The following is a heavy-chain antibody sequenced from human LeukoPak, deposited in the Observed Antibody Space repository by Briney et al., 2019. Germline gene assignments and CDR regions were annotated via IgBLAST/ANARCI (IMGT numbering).Heavy chain of an antibody. CDR2: IYYSGST. D-gene: IGHD3-22*01. Sequence: PSETLSLTCTVSGGSISSYYWSWIRQPPGKGLEWIGYIYYSGSTNYNPSLKSRVTISVDTSKNQFSLKLSSVTAADTAVYYCARAPYYYDSSGYRGPYYFDYWGQGTLVTVSS. J-gene: IGHJ4*02. CDR3: ARAPYYYDSSGYRGPYYFDY. V-gene: IGHV4-59*12. CDR1: GGSISSYY.